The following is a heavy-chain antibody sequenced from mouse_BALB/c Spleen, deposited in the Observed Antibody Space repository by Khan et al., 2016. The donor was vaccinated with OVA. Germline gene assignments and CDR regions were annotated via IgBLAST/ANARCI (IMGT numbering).Heavy chain of an antibody. J-gene: IGHJ2*01. D-gene: IGHD2-3*01. CDR1: GYTFTDYA. V-gene: IGHV1S137*01. Sequence: QVQLKQSGPELVRPGVSVKISCKGSGYTFTDYAIHWVKQSHAKSLEWIGLISSYSGNTNYKQKFKDKATMTVDKSTSTAYMEIDRLTSADSAIYYCTRPAYDGYYDYWGQGTTLTVSS. CDR2: ISSYSGNT. CDR3: TRPAYDGYYDY.